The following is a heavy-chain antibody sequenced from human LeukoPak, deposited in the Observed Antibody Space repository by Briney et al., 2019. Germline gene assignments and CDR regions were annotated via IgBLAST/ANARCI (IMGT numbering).Heavy chain of an antibody. J-gene: IGHJ4*02. CDR1: GFTFSDYF. CDR2: ISGSGGNK. Sequence: PGGSLRLSCAASGFTFSDYFMTWIRQAPGKGLEWVSYISGSGGNKYYADSVKGRFTISRDNAKNSLSLQMDTLRAEDTAVYYCAKSLGTGAPYDYWGQGTLVTVSS. V-gene: IGHV3-11*04. CDR3: AKSLGTGAPYDY. D-gene: IGHD1-1*01.